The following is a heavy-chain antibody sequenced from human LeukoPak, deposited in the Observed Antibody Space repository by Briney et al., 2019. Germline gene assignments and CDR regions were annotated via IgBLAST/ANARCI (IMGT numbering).Heavy chain of an antibody. CDR3: AKEARVESSTWYFDY. J-gene: IGHJ4*02. Sequence: GGSLRLSCAASGFTFSHYAMNWVRQAPGKGLEWVAALSGDADATYYADPVKGRFIISRDNSKNTLYLQMSSLRAEDAAVYYCAKEARVESSTWYFDYWGQGTLVTVSS. CDR1: GFTFSHYA. V-gene: IGHV3-23*01. CDR2: LSGDADAT. D-gene: IGHD5-24*01.